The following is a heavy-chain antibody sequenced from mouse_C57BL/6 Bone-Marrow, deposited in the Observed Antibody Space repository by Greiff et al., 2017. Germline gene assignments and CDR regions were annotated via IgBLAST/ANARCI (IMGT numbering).Heavy chain of an antibody. Sequence: EVQLQQSGTVLARPGASVKMSCKTSGYTFTSYWMHWVKQRPGQGLEWIGAIYPGNSDTSYNQKFKGKAKLTAVTSASTADMELSRLTNEDSAVYYCTRWRFRQGYWGQVTTLTVSS. V-gene: IGHV1-5*01. CDR1: GYTFTSYW. CDR3: TRWRFRQGY. CDR2: IYPGNSDT. J-gene: IGHJ2*01. D-gene: IGHD3-2*01.